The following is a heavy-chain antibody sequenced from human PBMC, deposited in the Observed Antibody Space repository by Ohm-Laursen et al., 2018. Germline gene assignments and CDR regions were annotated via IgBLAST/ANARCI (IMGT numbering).Heavy chain of an antibody. CDR2: INPNSGGT. Sequence: VASVKVSCKASGYTFTGYYMHWVRQAPGQGLEWMGWINPNSGGTNYAQKFQGRVTMTRDTSISTAYMELSRLRSDDTAVYYCARVGDIVVVVAGDYGMDVWGQGTTVTVSS. CDR1: GYTFTGYY. CDR3: ARVGDIVVVVAGDYGMDV. V-gene: IGHV1-2*02. D-gene: IGHD2-15*01. J-gene: IGHJ6*02.